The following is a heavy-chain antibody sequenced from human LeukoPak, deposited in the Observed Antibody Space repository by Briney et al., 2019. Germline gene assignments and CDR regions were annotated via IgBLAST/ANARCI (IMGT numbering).Heavy chain of an antibody. Sequence: ASVKVSCKASGYTFTSYDINWVRQATGQGPEWMGWMNPNSGNTGYAQKFQGRVTMTRNTSISTAYMELSSLRSEDTAVYYCATRTYYDYVWGGFDYWGQGTLVTVSS. CDR3: ATRTYYDYVWGGFDY. J-gene: IGHJ4*02. D-gene: IGHD3-16*01. V-gene: IGHV1-8*01. CDR1: GYTFTSYD. CDR2: MNPNSGNT.